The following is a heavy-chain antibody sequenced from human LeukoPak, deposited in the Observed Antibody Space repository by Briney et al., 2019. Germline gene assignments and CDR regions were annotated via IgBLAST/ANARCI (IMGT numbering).Heavy chain of an antibody. V-gene: IGHV1-69*13. Sequence: SVTVSCKASGGTFSSYAISWVRQAPGQGLEWMGGIIPIFGTANYAQKFQGRVTITADESTSTAYMELSSLRSEDTAVYYCARGDDSSGWYRGGVYYFDYWGQGTLVTVSS. CDR3: ARGDDSSGWYRGGVYYFDY. D-gene: IGHD6-19*01. CDR1: GGTFSSYA. J-gene: IGHJ4*02. CDR2: IIPIFGTA.